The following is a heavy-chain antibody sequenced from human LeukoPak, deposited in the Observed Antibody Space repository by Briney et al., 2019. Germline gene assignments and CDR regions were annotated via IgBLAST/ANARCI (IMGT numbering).Heavy chain of an antibody. D-gene: IGHD5-12*01. CDR2: IIPIFGTA. CDR3: ARVPDIVATTYYYYGMDV. V-gene: IGHV1-69*13. CDR1: GGTFSSYA. J-gene: IGHJ6*02. Sequence: SVKVSCKASGGTFSSYAISWVRQAPGQGLEWMGGIIPIFGTANYAQKFQGRVTITADESTSTAYMELNSLRSEDTAVYYRARVPDIVATTYYYYGMDVWGQGTTVTVSS.